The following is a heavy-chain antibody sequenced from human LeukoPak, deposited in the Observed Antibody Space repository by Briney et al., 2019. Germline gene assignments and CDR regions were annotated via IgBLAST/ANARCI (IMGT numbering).Heavy chain of an antibody. CDR3: AINTVTTSHDY. D-gene: IGHD4-17*01. CDR1: GYTFTSYG. Sequence: ASVKVSCKASGYTFTSYGISWVRQAHGQGLEWMGWNSAYNGNTNYAQKLQGRVTMTTDTSTSTAYMELRSLRSDDTAVYYCAINTVTTSHDYWGQGTLVTVSS. J-gene: IGHJ4*02. CDR2: NSAYNGNT. V-gene: IGHV1-18*01.